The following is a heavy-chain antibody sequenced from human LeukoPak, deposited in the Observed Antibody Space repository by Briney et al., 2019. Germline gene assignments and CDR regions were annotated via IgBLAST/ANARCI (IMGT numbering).Heavy chain of an antibody. CDR2: IYYSGST. CDR3: ARQTRNVREGSRELDY. Sequence: SETLSLTCTVSGGSISSSSYYWGWIRQPPGKGLEWIGSIYYSGSTYYNPSLKSRVTIPVDTSKNQFSLQLNSVTPEDTAVYYCARQTRNVREGSRELDYWGQGTLVTVSS. J-gene: IGHJ4*02. V-gene: IGHV4-39*01. D-gene: IGHD3-10*01. CDR1: GGSISSSSYY.